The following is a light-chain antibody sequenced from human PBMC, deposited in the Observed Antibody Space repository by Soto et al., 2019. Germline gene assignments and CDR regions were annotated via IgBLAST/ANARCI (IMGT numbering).Light chain of an antibody. J-gene: IGLJ3*02. CDR3: SSYAGSNFWV. Sequence: QSALTQPPSASGSPGQSVTISCTGTSSDVGGYNYVSWYQQHPGKAPKLMIYEVSKRPSGVPDHFSGSKSGNTASLTVSGLLAEDAADNYCSSYAGSNFWVFGGGTQLTVL. V-gene: IGLV2-8*01. CDR1: SSDVGGYNY. CDR2: EVS.